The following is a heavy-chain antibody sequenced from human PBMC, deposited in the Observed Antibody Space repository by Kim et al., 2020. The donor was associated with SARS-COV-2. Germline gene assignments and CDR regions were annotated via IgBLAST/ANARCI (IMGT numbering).Heavy chain of an antibody. V-gene: IGHV4-31*03. CDR1: GGSISSGGYY. Sequence: SETLSLTCTVSGGSISSGGYYWSWIRQHPGKGLEWIGYIYYSGSTYYNPSLKSRVTISVDTSKNQFSLKLSSVTATDTAVYYCARGSSTNRFDPWGQGTLVTVSS. D-gene: IGHD2-2*01. CDR2: IYYSGST. J-gene: IGHJ5*02. CDR3: ARGSSTNRFDP.